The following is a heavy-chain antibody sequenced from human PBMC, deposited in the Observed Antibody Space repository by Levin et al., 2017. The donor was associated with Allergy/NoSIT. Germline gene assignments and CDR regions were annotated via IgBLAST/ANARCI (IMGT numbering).Heavy chain of an antibody. CDR1: GFTFSSYG. Sequence: GESLKISCAASGFTFSSYGMHWVRQAPGKGLEWVAVISYDGSNKYYADSVKGRFTISRDNSKNTLYLQMNSLRAEDTAVYYCAKPQGGYNYFDYWGQGTLVTVSS. J-gene: IGHJ4*02. D-gene: IGHD5-12*01. CDR2: ISYDGSNK. V-gene: IGHV3-30*18. CDR3: AKPQGGYNYFDY.